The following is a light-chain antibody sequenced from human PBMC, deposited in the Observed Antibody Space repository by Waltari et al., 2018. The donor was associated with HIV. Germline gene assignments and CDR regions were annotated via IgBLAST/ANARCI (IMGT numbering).Light chain of an antibody. CDR3: AAWDDSLSGVV. V-gene: IGLV1-44*01. CDR1: SSNIGSNT. J-gene: IGLJ2*01. Sequence: QSVLTQPPSASGTPGQRVTISCSGSSSNIGSNTVTWYQQLPGTAPKLLIYGNDQRPAVVHDRFSGSKSGTSACLALSGRQSEDEADYYCAAWDDSLSGVVFGGGTKLTVL. CDR2: GND.